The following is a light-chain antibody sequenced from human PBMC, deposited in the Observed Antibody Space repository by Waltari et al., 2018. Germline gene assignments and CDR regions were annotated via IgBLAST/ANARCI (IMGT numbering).Light chain of an antibody. CDR3: QQYNSYSPWT. V-gene: IGKV1-39*01. CDR1: QSISSY. CDR2: AAS. Sequence: DIQMTQSPSSLSASVGDRVTITCRASQSISSYLNWYQQKPGKAPNLLIYAASSLQSGVPSRFSGSGSGTDFTLTISSLQPEDFATYYCQQYNSYSPWTFGPGTKVEIK. J-gene: IGKJ1*01.